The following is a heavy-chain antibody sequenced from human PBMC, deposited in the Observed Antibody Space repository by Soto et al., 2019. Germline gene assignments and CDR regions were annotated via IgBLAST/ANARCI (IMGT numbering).Heavy chain of an antibody. V-gene: IGHV1-46*01. D-gene: IGHD2-15*01. CDR3: AGASSRVSSVVAAY. Sequence: ASVKVSCKASNDSFSSHFIHWVRQAPGEGLEWMGIINPCPNSASYSKDFQGRLTLTSDMPSRTVYMQLCNLRSDDTAVYYCAGASSRVSSVVAAYWGQGTLVTVS. J-gene: IGHJ4*02. CDR2: INPCPNSA. CDR1: NDSFSSHF.